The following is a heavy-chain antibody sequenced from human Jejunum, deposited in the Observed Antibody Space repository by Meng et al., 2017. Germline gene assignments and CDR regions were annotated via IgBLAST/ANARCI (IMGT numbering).Heavy chain of an antibody. CDR3: AGGGLVRSTRGYFDY. J-gene: IGHJ4*02. Sequence: QIQLQQSGPGLVNPSQTLPLTCAISGDSVSSNSAGWNWIRQSPSRGLEWLGRTKYRSKWYIDYAVSVKSRITINPESSKNQFSLHLNSVTPEDTAVYYCAGGGLVRSTRGYFDYWGQGTLVTVSS. D-gene: IGHD1-26*01. V-gene: IGHV6-1*01. CDR2: TKYRSKWYI. CDR1: GDSVSSNSAG.